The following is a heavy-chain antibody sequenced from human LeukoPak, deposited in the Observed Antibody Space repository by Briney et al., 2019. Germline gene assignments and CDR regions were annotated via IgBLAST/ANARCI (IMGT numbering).Heavy chain of an antibody. D-gene: IGHD2-21*02. CDR3: ARRVVVTARIDAFDI. CDR1: GGSISIYY. CDR2: IYYSGST. J-gene: IGHJ3*02. V-gene: IGHV4-59*01. Sequence: SETLSLTCTVSGGSISIYYWSCIRQPPGKGLEWIGYIYYSGSTNYNPSLKSRVTISVDTSKNQFSLKLSSVTAADTAVYYCARRVVVTARIDAFDIWGQGTMVTVSS.